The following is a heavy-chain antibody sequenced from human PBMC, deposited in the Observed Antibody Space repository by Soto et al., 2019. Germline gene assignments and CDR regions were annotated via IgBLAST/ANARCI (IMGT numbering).Heavy chain of an antibody. J-gene: IGHJ4*02. CDR1: GFTFSNYE. CDR3: VRDSYLRSPHYYFDY. D-gene: IGHD3-10*01. CDR2: ISSSGRTI. Sequence: EVQLVESGGGLVQPGGSLRLSCGASGFTFSNYEMNWVRQAPGKGLEWVSYISSSGRTIYYADSVKGRFTISRDNAKNSLYLQMNSLRAEVTAAYYCVRDSYLRSPHYYFDYCGQGTLVTVSS. V-gene: IGHV3-48*03.